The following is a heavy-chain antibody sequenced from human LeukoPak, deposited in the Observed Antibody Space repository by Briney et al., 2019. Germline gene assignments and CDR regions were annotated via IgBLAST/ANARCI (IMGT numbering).Heavy chain of an antibody. CDR2: IDPGDSFT. J-gene: IGHJ4*02. D-gene: IGHD2-8*02. CDR1: GYSFSSYW. V-gene: IGHV5-10-1*01. CDR3: ARDGGGVSSWVSH. Sequence: TGESLKISCKGSGYSFSSYWISWVRQMPGKGLEWMGRIDPGDSFTKYRPSLEGRVTISADKSLSTVYLQWSSLKASDTAIYYCARDGGGVSSWVSHWGQGTLVTVSS.